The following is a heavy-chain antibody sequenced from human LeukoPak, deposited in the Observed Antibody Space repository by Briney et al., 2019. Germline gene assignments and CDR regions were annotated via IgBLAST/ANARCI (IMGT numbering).Heavy chain of an antibody. D-gene: IGHD4-11*01. J-gene: IGHJ5*02. CDR2: ISGSGGST. V-gene: IGHV3-23*01. CDR1: GFTFSSYA. Sequence: GGSLRLSCAASGFTFSSYAMSWVRQAPGKGLEWVSAISGSGGSTYYADSVKGRFTISRDNSKNTLYLQMNSLRAEDTAVYYCAQEPPTVTIWRDGFDPWGQGTLVTVSS. CDR3: AQEPPTVTIWRDGFDP.